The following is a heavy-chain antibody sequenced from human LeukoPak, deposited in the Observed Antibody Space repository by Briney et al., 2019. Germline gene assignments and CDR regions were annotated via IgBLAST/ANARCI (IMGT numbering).Heavy chain of an antibody. CDR1: GFTFNSLA. J-gene: IGHJ3*02. V-gene: IGHV3-23*01. CDR3: TKRTIAVAGRSAFDI. D-gene: IGHD6-19*01. CDR2: ITESGDGT. Sequence: GGSLRLSCAASGFTFNSLAMNWVRQAPGKGLECVSAITESGDGTYYADSVKGRFIISRDNSKNTLYLQLNSLRAEDTAIYYCTKRTIAVAGRSAFDIWGQGTMVTVSS.